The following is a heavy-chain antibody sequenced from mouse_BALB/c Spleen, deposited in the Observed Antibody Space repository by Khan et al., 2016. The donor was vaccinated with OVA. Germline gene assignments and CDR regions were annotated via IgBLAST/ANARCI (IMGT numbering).Heavy chain of an antibody. CDR3: ARSVTITTVVATDFDY. CDR1: GYSITSDYA. Sequence: EVQLQESGPGLVKPSQSLSLTCTVTGYSITSDYAWNWIRQFPGNKLEWMGYISYSGRTSYNPSLKSRISITRDTSKNQFFLQLNSVTTEDTATYYGARSVTITTVVATDFDYWGPGTTLPVSS. V-gene: IGHV3-2*02. D-gene: IGHD1-1*01. J-gene: IGHJ2*01. CDR2: ISYSGRT.